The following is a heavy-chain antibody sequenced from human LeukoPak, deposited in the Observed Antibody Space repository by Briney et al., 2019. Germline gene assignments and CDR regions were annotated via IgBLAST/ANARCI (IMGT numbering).Heavy chain of an antibody. CDR1: GYSISSGYY. Sequence: PSETLSFTCAVSGYSISSGYYWGWIRQPPGKGLEWIGEINHSGSTNYNPSLKSRVTISVDTSKNQFSLKLSSVTAADTAVYYCARRVVIIRWFDPWGQGTLVTVSS. CDR3: ARRVVIIRWFDP. V-gene: IGHV4-38-2*01. D-gene: IGHD3-3*01. J-gene: IGHJ5*02. CDR2: INHSGST.